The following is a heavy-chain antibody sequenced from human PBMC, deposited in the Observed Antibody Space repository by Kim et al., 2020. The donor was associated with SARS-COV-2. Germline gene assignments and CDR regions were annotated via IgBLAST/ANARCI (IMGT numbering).Heavy chain of an antibody. D-gene: IGHD2-2*01. Sequence: ASVKVSCKASGYTFTSYAMNWVRQAPGQGLEWMGWINTNTGNPTYAQGFTGRFVFSLDTSVSTAYLQISSLKAEDTAVYYCARAVVVPAANYFGVVILSYYYMDVWGKGTTDTVSS. CDR1: GYTFTSYA. J-gene: IGHJ6*03. CDR2: INTNTGNP. CDR3: ARAVVVPAANYFGVVILSYYYMDV. V-gene: IGHV7-4-1*02.